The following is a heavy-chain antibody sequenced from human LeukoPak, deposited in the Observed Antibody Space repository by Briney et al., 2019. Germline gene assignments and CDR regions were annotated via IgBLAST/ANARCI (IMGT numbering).Heavy chain of an antibody. CDR2: IYYSGSA. CDR1: GGSISNSSYY. Sequence: SETLSLTCTVSGGSISNSSYYWGWIRQPPGKGLEWIGSIYYSGSAYYNPSLKSRATISVDTSKNQFSLKLTSVTAADTAVYYCARHWVVTPNYWGQGTLVTVSS. D-gene: IGHD4-23*01. V-gene: IGHV4-39*01. CDR3: ARHWVVTPNY. J-gene: IGHJ4*02.